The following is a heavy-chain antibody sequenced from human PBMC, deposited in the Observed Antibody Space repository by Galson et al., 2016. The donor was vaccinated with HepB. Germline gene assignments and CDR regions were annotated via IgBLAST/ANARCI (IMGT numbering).Heavy chain of an antibody. CDR1: GGSISPSY. D-gene: IGHD3-3*02. CDR2: VYHTGST. J-gene: IGHJ5*02. V-gene: IGHV4-59*01. Sequence: SETLSLTCTVSGGSISPSYWSWIRQTPGLGLQYIGYVYHTGSTRYNPSLKSRVTLSVDTSKNQFSLKLSSVTAADTAIYYCARVTIFGIIEGFDPWGQGILVTVSS. CDR3: ARVTIFGIIEGFDP.